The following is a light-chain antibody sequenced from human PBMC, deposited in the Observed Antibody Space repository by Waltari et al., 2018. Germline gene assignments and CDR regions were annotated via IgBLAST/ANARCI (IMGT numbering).Light chain of an antibody. J-gene: IGLJ2*01. CDR1: ATDLGGYDY. CDR2: AVS. CDR3: TSYTSKNTFI. Sequence: QSALTQPASVFGSLGQSVTISCTGTATDLGGYDYVSWYQQHSGKAPKLLIFAVSNRPSVISARFSASKSGNTASLSISGLQTEDEADYHCTSYTSKNTFIFGGGTRLTVL. V-gene: IGLV2-14*03.